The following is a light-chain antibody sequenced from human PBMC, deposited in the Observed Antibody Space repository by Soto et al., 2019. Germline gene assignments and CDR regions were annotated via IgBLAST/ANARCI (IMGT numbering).Light chain of an antibody. CDR3: QKYNTATLT. V-gene: IGKV1-27*01. J-gene: IGKJ4*01. Sequence: DFQMTQSPSSLSASVGDRVTITCRASQSFSTYSAWYQQKPGKVPKLLISGISTLQSGVPSRFSGSGYGTEFNLTISKLQTEDVATYECQKYNTATLTFGGGTKGDIK. CDR1: QSFSTY. CDR2: GIS.